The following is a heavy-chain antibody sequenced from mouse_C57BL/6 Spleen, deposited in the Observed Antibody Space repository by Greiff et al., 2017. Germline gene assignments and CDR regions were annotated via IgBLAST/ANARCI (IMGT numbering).Heavy chain of an antibody. D-gene: IGHD1-1*01. Sequence: QVQLQQLGAELVRPGSSVKLSCKASGYTFTSYWMHWVKQRPIQGLEWIGNIDPSDSETHYNQKFKDKATLTVDKSSSTAYMQLSSLTSEDSAVYYCAREDYGSSYWYFDVWGTGTTVTVSS. V-gene: IGHV1-52*01. J-gene: IGHJ1*03. CDR3: AREDYGSSYWYFDV. CDR1: GYTFTSYW. CDR2: IDPSDSET.